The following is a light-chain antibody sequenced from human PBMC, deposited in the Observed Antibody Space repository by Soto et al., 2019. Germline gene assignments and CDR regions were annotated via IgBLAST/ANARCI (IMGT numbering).Light chain of an antibody. J-gene: IGKJ4*01. CDR1: QSVSSN. Sequence: EIVMTQSPATLSVSPGERATLSCRASQSVSSNLAWYQQKPGQAPRLLIYGASTRATGITDRFSGSGSGTDFTLTIISLQSEDFAVYYCQQYNKWPLTFGGGTKVEIK. CDR3: QQYNKWPLT. CDR2: GAS. V-gene: IGKV3-15*01.